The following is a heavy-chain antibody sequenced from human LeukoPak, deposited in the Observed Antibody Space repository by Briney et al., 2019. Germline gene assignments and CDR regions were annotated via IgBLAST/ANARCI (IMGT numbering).Heavy chain of an antibody. CDR1: GFTFSSYA. Sequence: GGSLRLSCVASGFTFSSYAMNWVRQAPGKGLDWVSGISDSGDSTYYADSVKGRFTISRDISKNTLYLQMNSLRAEDTAIYYCAKARAGDITAAFNYWGQGTLVTVSS. CDR2: ISDSGDST. CDR3: AKARAGDITAAFNY. J-gene: IGHJ4*02. D-gene: IGHD6-13*01. V-gene: IGHV3-23*01.